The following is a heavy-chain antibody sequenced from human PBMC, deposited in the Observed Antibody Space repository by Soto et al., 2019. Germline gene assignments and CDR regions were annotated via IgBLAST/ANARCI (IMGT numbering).Heavy chain of an antibody. CDR2: IIPILGIA. Sequence: QVQLVQSGAEVKKPGSSVTVSCKASGGTFSSYTISWVRQAPGQGLEWMGRIIPILGIANYAQKFQGRVTITADKSTSTAYMELSSLRSEDTAVYYCARGTWDEYVFDYWGQGTLVTVSS. CDR3: ARGTWDEYVFDY. J-gene: IGHJ4*02. CDR1: GGTFSSYT. D-gene: IGHD1-7*01. V-gene: IGHV1-69*02.